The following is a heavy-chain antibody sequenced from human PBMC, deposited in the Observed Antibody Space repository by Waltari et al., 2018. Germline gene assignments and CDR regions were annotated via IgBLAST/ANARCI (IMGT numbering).Heavy chain of an antibody. V-gene: IGHV4-39*07. CDR2: IYYSGST. J-gene: IGHJ6*03. Sequence: QLQLQESGPGLVKPSETLSLPCPVPGGSISTSSYYRGWIRQPPGKGLEWIGSIYYSGSTYYNPSLKSRVTISVDTSKNQFSLKLSSVTAADTAVYYCALFSGYYYMDVWGKGTTVTISS. CDR1: GGSISTSSYY. CDR3: ALFSGYYYMDV.